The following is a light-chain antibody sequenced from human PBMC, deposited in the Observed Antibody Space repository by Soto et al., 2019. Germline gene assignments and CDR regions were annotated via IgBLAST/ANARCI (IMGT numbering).Light chain of an antibody. CDR2: GND. J-gene: IGLJ1*01. CDR3: QSYGSSPSANFV. CDR1: SSNIGAGYD. V-gene: IGLV1-40*01. Sequence: QYVLTQPPSVAGAPGQRVTISCTGSSSNIGAGYDVHWYQQLPGKAPKLLIYGNDNRPSGVPERFSGSKSGTSASLAITGLRADDEADYYCQSYGSSPSANFVFGTGTKVTVL.